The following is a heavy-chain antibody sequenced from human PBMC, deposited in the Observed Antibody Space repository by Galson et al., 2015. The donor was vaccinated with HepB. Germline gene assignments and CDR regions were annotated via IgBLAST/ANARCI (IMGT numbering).Heavy chain of an antibody. V-gene: IGHV3-15*01. CDR3: TTGIVVVTAIPGAFDI. J-gene: IGHJ3*02. Sequence: SLRLSCAASGFTFSNAWMSWVRQAPGKGLEWVGRIKSKTDGGTTDYAAPVKGRFTISRDDSKNTLYLQMNSLKTEDTAVYYCTTGIVVVTAIPGAFDIWGQGTMVTVSS. CDR1: GFTFSNAW. D-gene: IGHD2-21*02. CDR2: IKSKTDGGTT.